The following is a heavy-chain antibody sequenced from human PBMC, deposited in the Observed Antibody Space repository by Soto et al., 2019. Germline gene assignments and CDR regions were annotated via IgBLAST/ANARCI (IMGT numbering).Heavy chain of an antibody. CDR2: IYYSGTT. J-gene: IGHJ5*02. Sequence: QLQLQESGPGLVKPSETLSLTCTVSGGSISSSNYSWGWIRQPPGKGLGWIGSIYYSGTTYYNPSLKSRVTISVATSKNQFSLKLSSVTAADTAVYYCARHYYGSGSYSPTWFDPWGQGTLVTVSS. V-gene: IGHV4-39*01. CDR1: GGSISSSNYS. D-gene: IGHD3-10*01. CDR3: ARHYYGSGSYSPTWFDP.